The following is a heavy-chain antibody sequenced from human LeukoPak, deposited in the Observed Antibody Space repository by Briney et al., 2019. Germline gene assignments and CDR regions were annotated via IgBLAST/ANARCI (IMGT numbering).Heavy chain of an antibody. V-gene: IGHV3-33*06. CDR2: IWYDGSNK. CDR3: AKDRETYYYDSSGLDY. D-gene: IGHD3-22*01. Sequence: PGRSLRLSCAASGFTFSSYGMHWVRQAPGQGLRWVAVIWYDGSNKYYADSVKGRFTISRDNSKNTLYLQMNSLRAEDTAVYYCAKDRETYYYDSSGLDYWGQGTPVTVSS. J-gene: IGHJ4*02. CDR1: GFTFSSYG.